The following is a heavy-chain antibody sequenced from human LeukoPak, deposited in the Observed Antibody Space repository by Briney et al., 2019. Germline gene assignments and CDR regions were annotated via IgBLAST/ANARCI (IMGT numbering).Heavy chain of an antibody. CDR3: ARDSALTMVRGIGYYYYGMDV. Sequence: VASVKVSCKASGYTFSGYYLHWVRQAPGQGLEWMGWINPNSGGTNSAQKFQGRVTVTRDTSITTAYMELSRLRSDDTAVYYCARDSALTMVRGIGYYYYGMDVWGQGTTVTVSS. CDR1: GYTFSGYY. CDR2: INPNSGGT. D-gene: IGHD3-10*01. J-gene: IGHJ6*02. V-gene: IGHV1-2*02.